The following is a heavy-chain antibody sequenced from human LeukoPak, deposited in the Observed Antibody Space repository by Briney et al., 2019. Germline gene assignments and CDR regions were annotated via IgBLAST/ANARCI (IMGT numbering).Heavy chain of an antibody. J-gene: IGHJ6*02. Sequence: ASVKVSCKASGYTSTGYYMHWVRQAPGQGLEWMGWINPNSGGTNYAQKFQGRVTMTRDTSISTAYMELSRLRSDDTAVYYCARGPGIAVAGTDYYYYGMDVWGQGTTVTVSS. V-gene: IGHV1-2*02. CDR2: INPNSGGT. CDR3: ARGPGIAVAGTDYYYYGMDV. CDR1: GYTSTGYY. D-gene: IGHD6-19*01.